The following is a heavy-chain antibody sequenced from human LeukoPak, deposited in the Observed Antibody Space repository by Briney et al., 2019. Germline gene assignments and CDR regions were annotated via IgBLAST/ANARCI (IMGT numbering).Heavy chain of an antibody. J-gene: IGHJ5*02. CDR3: ARDWGRWLRGWFDP. CDR2: IYYSGST. Sequence: SETLSLTRTVSGGSISSGDYYWSWIRQPPGKGLEWIGYIYYSGSTNYNPSLKSRVTISVDTSKNQFSLKLSSVTAADTAVYYCARDWGRWLRGWFDPWGQGTLVTVSS. V-gene: IGHV4-61*08. D-gene: IGHD5-24*01. CDR1: GGSISSGDYY.